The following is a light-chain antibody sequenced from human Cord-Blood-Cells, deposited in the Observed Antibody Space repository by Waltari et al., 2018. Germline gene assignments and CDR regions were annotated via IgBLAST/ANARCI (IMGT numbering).Light chain of an antibody. J-gene: IGLJ1*01. V-gene: IGLV2-8*01. Sequence: QSALTPPPFASGSPGQLVTISSTGTSSDVGGYNYVSWYQQHPSKAPKLMIYEGSKRPAGGPLRLHGSKSGNTAALTVAGLQAEDEADYYCSSYAGSNSVFGTGTKVTVL. CDR3: SSYAGSNSV. CDR1: SSDVGGYNY. CDR2: EGS.